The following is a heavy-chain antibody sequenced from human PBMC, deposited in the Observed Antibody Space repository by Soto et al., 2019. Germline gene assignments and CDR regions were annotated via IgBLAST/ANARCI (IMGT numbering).Heavy chain of an antibody. D-gene: IGHD3-16*01. J-gene: IGHJ4*02. Sequence: QVQLVQSGAAVKKPGSSVKVSCKASGGTFSSYAIDWVRQAPGHGLEWMGGIIPIFGTADYAQKFQGRVTLSADESTSRAYMELSSLRSEDTAVYYCARGQTGGGWGYYFDSWGQGTLVTVSS. CDR3: ARGQTGGGWGYYFDS. V-gene: IGHV1-69*12. CDR1: GGTFSSYA. CDR2: IIPIFGTA.